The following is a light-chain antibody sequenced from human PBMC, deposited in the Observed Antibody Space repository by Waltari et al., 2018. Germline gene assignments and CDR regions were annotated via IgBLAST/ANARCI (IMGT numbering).Light chain of an antibody. V-gene: IGKV3-20*01. J-gene: IGKJ1*01. CDR3: QKYGTLPAT. CDR1: QSVRRT. CDR2: DAS. Sequence: EIVLTQSPGTLSLSPGERATLSCRASQSVRRTLAWYQQKPGQAPRLLIYDASTRATVIPDRFSGSGSGTDFSLTISRLEPEDFAVYFCQKYGTLPATFGQGTKVEIK.